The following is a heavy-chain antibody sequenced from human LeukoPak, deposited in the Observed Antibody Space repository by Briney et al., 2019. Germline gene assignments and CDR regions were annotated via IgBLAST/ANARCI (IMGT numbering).Heavy chain of an antibody. Sequence: GESLKISCKGSGYSFTSYWIGWVRQMPGKGQEWMGIIYPGDSDTRYSPSFQGQVTISADKSISTAYLQWSSLKASDTAMYYCARLDTQYNYDSSGYAYWGQGTLVTVSS. J-gene: IGHJ4*02. CDR3: ARLDTQYNYDSSGYAY. CDR2: IYPGDSDT. CDR1: GYSFTSYW. D-gene: IGHD3-22*01. V-gene: IGHV5-51*01.